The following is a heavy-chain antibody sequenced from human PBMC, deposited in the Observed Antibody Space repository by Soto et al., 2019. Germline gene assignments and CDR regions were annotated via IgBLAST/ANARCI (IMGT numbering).Heavy chain of an antibody. Sequence: GGSLRLSCAASGFTFSNYWMSWVRQAPGKGLEWVANIRQDGIQKYYVDSVKGRFTISRDNAENSLCMQMNSLRAEDTAMYYCASQRATRAHDYWGPGTLVTVSS. CDR3: ASQRATRAHDY. V-gene: IGHV3-7*01. CDR1: GFTFSNYW. J-gene: IGHJ4*02. CDR2: IRQDGIQK.